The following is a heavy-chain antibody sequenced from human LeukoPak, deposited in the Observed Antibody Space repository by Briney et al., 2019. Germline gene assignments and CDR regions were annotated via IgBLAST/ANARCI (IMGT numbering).Heavy chain of an antibody. J-gene: IGHJ5*02. D-gene: IGHD6-13*01. CDR3: ARSKQLFGSFDP. V-gene: IGHV4-38-2*01. Sequence: KSSETLSLTCAVSGYSISSGYYWGWIRQPPGKGLEWIGSIYHSGSTYYNPSLKSRVTISVDTSKNQFSLKLSSVTAADTAVYYCARSKQLFGSFDPWGQGTLVTVSS. CDR2: IYHSGST. CDR1: GYSISSGYY.